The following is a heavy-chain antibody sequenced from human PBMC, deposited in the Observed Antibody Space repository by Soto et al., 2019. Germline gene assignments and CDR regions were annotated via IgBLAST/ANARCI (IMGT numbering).Heavy chain of an antibody. CDR2: IIPIFGTA. D-gene: IGHD3-3*01. Sequence: QVQLVQSGAEVKKPGSSVKVSCKASGGTFSCYAISWVRQAPGQGLEWMGGIIPIFGTANYAQKFQGRVTITANKSTSTAYMELSSLRSEDTAVYYCAILPGPYYDFWSGTNWFDPWGQGPLVTVSS. CDR3: AILPGPYYDFWSGTNWFDP. CDR1: GGTFSCYA. V-gene: IGHV1-69*06. J-gene: IGHJ5*02.